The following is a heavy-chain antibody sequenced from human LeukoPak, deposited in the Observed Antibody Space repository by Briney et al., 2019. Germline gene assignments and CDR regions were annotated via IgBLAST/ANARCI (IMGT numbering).Heavy chain of an antibody. J-gene: IGHJ3*02. D-gene: IGHD4-23*01. CDR2: ISSSSSYI. CDR1: GFTFSSYS. V-gene: IGHV3-21*01. Sequence: NPGGSLRLSCAASGFTFSSYSMNWVRQAPGKGLEWVSSISSSSSYIYYADSVKGRFTISRDNAKNSLYLQMNSLRAEDTAVYYCAKGLYGGNWFSAFDIWGQGTMIIVSS. CDR3: AKGLYGGNWFSAFDI.